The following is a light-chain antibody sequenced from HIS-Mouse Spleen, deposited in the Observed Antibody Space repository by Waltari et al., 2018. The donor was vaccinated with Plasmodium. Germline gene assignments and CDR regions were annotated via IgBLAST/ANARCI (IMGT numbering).Light chain of an antibody. Sequence: QSVLTQPPSASGTPGQRVTISCSGSSSNIGSNTVNWYQQLPGTAPKLLIYSNNQRPSGVPDRFSGSKSGTSASLAISGLQSEDEADYYCYSTDSSGNHRVFGGGTKLTVL. J-gene: IGLJ2*01. CDR2: SNN. CDR1: SSNIGSNT. V-gene: IGLV1-44*01. CDR3: YSTDSSGNHRV.